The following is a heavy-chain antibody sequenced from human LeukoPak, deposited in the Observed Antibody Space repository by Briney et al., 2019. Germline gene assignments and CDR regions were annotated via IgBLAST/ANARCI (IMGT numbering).Heavy chain of an antibody. CDR3: ARDKAVTTEVTQHFQH. J-gene: IGHJ1*01. CDR1: GGTFGDYA. Sequence: ASVKVSCKASGGTFGDYAVSWVRQAPGQGLEWMGWISAYNGYTDYAQKLQFRVTMTTDTSTSTAYMELRSLRSDDTAVYYCARDKAVTTEVTQHFQHWGQGTLVTVSS. CDR2: ISAYNGYT. V-gene: IGHV1-18*01. D-gene: IGHD4-23*01.